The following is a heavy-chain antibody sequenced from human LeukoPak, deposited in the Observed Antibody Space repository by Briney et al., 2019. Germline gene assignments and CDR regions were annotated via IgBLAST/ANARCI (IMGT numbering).Heavy chain of an antibody. CDR3: ARLASGSYGPLTPFDY. D-gene: IGHD1-26*01. V-gene: IGHV4-59*08. J-gene: IGHJ4*02. Sequence: SETLSLTCTVSGGSMSSYYWSWIRQPPGKGLEWIGDIYYSGSTNYNPSLKSRVTISVDTSKNQFSLRLSSVTAADTAVYYSARLASGSYGPLTPFDYWGQGTLVTVSS. CDR1: GGSMSSYY. CDR2: IYYSGST.